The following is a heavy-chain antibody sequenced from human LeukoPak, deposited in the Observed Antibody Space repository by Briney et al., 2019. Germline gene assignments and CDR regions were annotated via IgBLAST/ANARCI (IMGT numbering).Heavy chain of an antibody. V-gene: IGHV3-23*01. D-gene: IGHD2-2*01. CDR1: GYTFTDYA. CDR2: ISGSGTTT. CDR3: AKDWEFVVVPAAIDDY. Sequence: PGGSLRLSCAASGYTFTDYAMSWVRQAPGKGLEWVSGISGSGTTTYYADSMKGRSTMSRDNSKNTLYLQMNRLRAEDTAVYYCAKDWEFVVVPAAIDDYWGQGTLVTVSS. J-gene: IGHJ4*02.